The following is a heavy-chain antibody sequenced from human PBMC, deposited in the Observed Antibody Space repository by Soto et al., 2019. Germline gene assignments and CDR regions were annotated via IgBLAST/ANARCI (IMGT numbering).Heavy chain of an antibody. CDR3: AKGDGRIVPRHFDY. V-gene: IGHV3-23*01. CDR1: GFTFSDYA. CDR2: ISSGGGSP. J-gene: IGHJ4*02. Sequence: EVQLLESGGGLVQPGGSLRLSCVASGFTFSDYAMGWVRQAPGKGLEWVSGISSGGGSPYYVDSVKGRFTISRDNSKNKLFLQMNSLRAEDTAVYYCAKGDGRIVPRHFDYWGQGTLVTVSS. D-gene: IGHD1-26*01.